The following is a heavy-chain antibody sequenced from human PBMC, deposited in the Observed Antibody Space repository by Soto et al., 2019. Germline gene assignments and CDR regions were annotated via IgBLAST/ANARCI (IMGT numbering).Heavy chain of an antibody. Sequence: GGSLRLSCAASGFTFSSYAMHWVRQAPGKGLEWVAVISYDGSNKYYADSVKGRFTISRDNSKNTLYLQMNSLRAEDTAVYYCARVIEFLTRQDDYFDYWGQGTLVTVSS. D-gene: IGHD3-10*01. CDR3: ARVIEFLTRQDDYFDY. V-gene: IGHV3-30-3*01. CDR2: ISYDGSNK. CDR1: GFTFSSYA. J-gene: IGHJ4*02.